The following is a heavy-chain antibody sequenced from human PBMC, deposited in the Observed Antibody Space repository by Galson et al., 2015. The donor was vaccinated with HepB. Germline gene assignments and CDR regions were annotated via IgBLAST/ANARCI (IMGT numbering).Heavy chain of an antibody. CDR3: ARGWIVVVPAASSEGLDV. CDR2: ISSSSSYI. J-gene: IGHJ6*02. Sequence: SLRLSCAASGFTFSSYSMNWVRQAPGKGLEWVSSISSSSSYIYYADSVKGRFTISRDNAKNSLYLQMNSLRAEDTAVYYCARGWIVVVPAASSEGLDVWGQGTTVTVSS. CDR1: GFTFSSYS. D-gene: IGHD2-2*01. V-gene: IGHV3-21*01.